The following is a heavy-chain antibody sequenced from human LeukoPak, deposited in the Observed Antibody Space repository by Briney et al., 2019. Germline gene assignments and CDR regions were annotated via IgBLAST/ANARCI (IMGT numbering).Heavy chain of an antibody. CDR2: IYYSGST. CDR3: ARDGGVWYQLPPGAFDI. V-gene: IGHV4-39*07. J-gene: IGHJ3*02. Sequence: SETLSLTCTVSGGSISSSSYYWGWIRQPPGKGLEWIGSIYYSGSTYYNPSLKSRVTISVDTSKNQFSLKLNSVTPEDTAVYYCARDGGVWYQLPPGAFDIWGQGTMVTVSS. CDR1: GGSISSSSYY. D-gene: IGHD2-2*01.